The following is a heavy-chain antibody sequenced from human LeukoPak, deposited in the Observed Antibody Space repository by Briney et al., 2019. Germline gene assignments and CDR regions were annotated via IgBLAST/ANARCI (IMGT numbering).Heavy chain of an antibody. CDR1: GDSIRSGSFH. V-gene: IGHV4-61*02. D-gene: IGHD4-23*01. CDR3: AKSWGYAANSLHIQH. CDR2: IYITGNT. J-gene: IGHJ1*01. Sequence: SQTLSLXCSVSGDSIRSGSFHWNWIRQPAGKGLEWIGRIYITGNTDYNPSLKSRVPMSVDTSNNQFSLKLTSVTAADTAVYYCAKSWGYAANSLHIQHWGQGARVIVSA.